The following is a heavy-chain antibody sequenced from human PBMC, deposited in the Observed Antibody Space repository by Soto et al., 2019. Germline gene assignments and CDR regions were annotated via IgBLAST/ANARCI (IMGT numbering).Heavy chain of an antibody. J-gene: IGHJ6*02. D-gene: IGHD6-13*01. CDR2: IYWNDEQ. CDR1: GFSLTSGVVG. V-gene: IGHV2-5*01. Sequence: QITLKESGPTLVKPTQTLTLACTFSGFSLTSGVVGVCWVRQPPGEALEWLAPIYWNDEQYYNPSLRNRLTIARDTSKNQVVLTTTNMDPVDTATYYCAHRLPGPSGYDVWGQGTTVTVSS. CDR3: AHRLPGPSGYDV.